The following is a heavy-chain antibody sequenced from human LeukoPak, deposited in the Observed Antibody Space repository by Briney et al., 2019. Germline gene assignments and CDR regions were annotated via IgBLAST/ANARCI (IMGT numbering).Heavy chain of an antibody. D-gene: IGHD1-26*01. J-gene: IGHJ3*02. CDR2: ISNSNSLT. Sequence: GGSLRLSCAASGFTFSNAWMSWVRQAPGKGLEWISYISNSNSLTNYADSVKGRFTISRDNSKNTLYLQMNSLRAEDTALYYCARTIVGAAHDAFDIWGLGTMVTVSS. CDR3: ARTIVGAAHDAFDI. V-gene: IGHV3-11*06. CDR1: GFTFSNAW.